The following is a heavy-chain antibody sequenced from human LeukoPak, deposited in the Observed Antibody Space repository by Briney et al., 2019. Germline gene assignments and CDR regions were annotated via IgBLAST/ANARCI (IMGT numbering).Heavy chain of an antibody. CDR3: AREDDSGSYCSGMDV. D-gene: IGHD3-10*01. J-gene: IGHJ6*02. CDR1: GYTFTSYY. V-gene: IGHV1-46*03. Sequence: GASVKLSCKASGYTFTSYYMHWVRQAPGQGLELMGIINPSGGSTSYAQKFQGRVTMTRYTSTSTVYMELSSLRSEDTAVYYCAREDDSGSYCSGMDVWGQGTTVTVSS. CDR2: INPSGGST.